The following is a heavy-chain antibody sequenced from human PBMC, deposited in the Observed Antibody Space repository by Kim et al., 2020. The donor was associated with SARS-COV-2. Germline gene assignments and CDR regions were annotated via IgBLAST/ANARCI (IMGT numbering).Heavy chain of an antibody. Sequence: GGSLRLSCAASGFTFSSYNMNWVRQAPGKGLEWVSHISSSCSTIYYAESVKGRFTVSRDNAKNSLYLQMNSLRDDDTAAYYCASPPRYGGKNWGQGTLVTVSS. CDR3: ASPPRYGGKN. CDR2: ISSSCSTI. V-gene: IGHV3-48*02. J-gene: IGHJ4*02. CDR1: GFTFSSYN. D-gene: IGHD2-15*01.